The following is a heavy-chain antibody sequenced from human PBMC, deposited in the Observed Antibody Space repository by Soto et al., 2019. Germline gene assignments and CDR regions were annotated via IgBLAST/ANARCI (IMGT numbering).Heavy chain of an antibody. V-gene: IGHV3-53*01. CDR1: GLTVSGKKY. CDR2: LYDVDGS. D-gene: IGHD1-1*01. J-gene: IGHJ3*01. CDR3: ATWHEREHAYDV. Sequence: WGSLRLSCAASGLTVSGKKYVAWFRQAPGKGLEWVSALYDVDGSFYSDSVKGRFTTSSDSSKTTVYLQMNDLRPADTAVYYCATWHEREHAYDVWGQGTTVTVSS.